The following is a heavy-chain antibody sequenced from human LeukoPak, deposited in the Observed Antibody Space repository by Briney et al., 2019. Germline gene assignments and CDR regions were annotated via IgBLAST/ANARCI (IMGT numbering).Heavy chain of an antibody. J-gene: IGHJ3*02. Sequence: GGSLRLSCAASGFTFSSYTMNWVRQAPGKGLEWVSYISSSSSPRYYADSVKGRFTISRDNAKNSLFLQMNSLRAEDTAVYYCARGNYDSSGYPRRDAFDIWGQGTMVTVSS. V-gene: IGHV3-48*04. CDR2: ISSSSSPR. CDR3: ARGNYDSSGYPRRDAFDI. D-gene: IGHD3-22*01. CDR1: GFTFSSYT.